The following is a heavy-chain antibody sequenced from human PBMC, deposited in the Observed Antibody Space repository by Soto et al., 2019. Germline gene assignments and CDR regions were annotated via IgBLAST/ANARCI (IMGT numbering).Heavy chain of an antibody. CDR3: AKDILEADILTGYEGGGMDV. V-gene: IGHV3-23*01. Sequence: PWESXRLSCSPSGFTFSSYSRSWFRQAPGKGLEWVSAISGSGGSTYYADSVNGRFTISRDNSKKTLYLQMNSLRAEDTAVYYCAKDILEADILTGYEGGGMDVWGQGTTVTVSS. J-gene: IGHJ6*02. CDR1: GFTFSSYS. CDR2: ISGSGGST. D-gene: IGHD3-9*01.